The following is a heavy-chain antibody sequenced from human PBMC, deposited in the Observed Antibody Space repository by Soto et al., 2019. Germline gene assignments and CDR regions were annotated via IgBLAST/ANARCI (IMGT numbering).Heavy chain of an antibody. CDR2: ISAYNGNT. Sequence: QVQLVQSGAEVKKPGASVKVSCKASGYTFTSYGINWVRQAPGQGLEWMGWISAYNGNTNYAQKLQGRVTMTTDTSTSTAYMELRSLRSDDTAVYYCASIYCSGGSCTNYFDYWGQGTLVTVSS. J-gene: IGHJ4*02. V-gene: IGHV1-18*01. D-gene: IGHD2-15*01. CDR3: ASIYCSGGSCTNYFDY. CDR1: GYTFTSYG.